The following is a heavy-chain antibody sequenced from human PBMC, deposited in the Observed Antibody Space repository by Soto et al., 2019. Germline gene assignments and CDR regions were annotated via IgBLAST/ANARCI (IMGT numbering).Heavy chain of an antibody. D-gene: IGHD1-26*01. CDR1: GASFSSYA. CDR2: IIPILTTA. Sequence: QVQVVQSGAEVEKPGSSVKVSCKVSGASFSSYAISWVRQAPGQGLEWMGGIIPILTTANYAQKFQDRVTITADESTSTAYMEVSSLTSEDTAVYYCARKAGAGNYYILDFWGQGTLVTVSS. CDR3: ARKAGAGNYYILDF. J-gene: IGHJ4*02. V-gene: IGHV1-69*01.